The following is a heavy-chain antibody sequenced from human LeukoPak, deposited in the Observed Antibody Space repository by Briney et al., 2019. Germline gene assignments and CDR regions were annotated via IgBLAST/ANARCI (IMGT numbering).Heavy chain of an antibody. CDR2: IDPSSGDT. CDR1: GYTFIGFY. Sequence: ASVKVSCKASGYTFIGFYIHGVRQAPGQGLEWVGWIDPSSGDTKYARRFQGRFTMTRDTLIRTAYMELSSLTSDDTAVYYCARDGVESCYNRYYYYYYMDVWGGGATVTVS. V-gene: IGHV1-2*02. J-gene: IGHJ6*03. CDR3: ARDGVESCYNRYYYYYYMDV. D-gene: IGHD5-24*01.